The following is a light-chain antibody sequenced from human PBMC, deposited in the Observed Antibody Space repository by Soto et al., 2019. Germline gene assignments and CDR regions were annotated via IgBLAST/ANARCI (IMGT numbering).Light chain of an antibody. V-gene: IGKV2-30*01. J-gene: IGKJ2*01. CDR1: QSLVYSNGGTY. Sequence: DVVMTQSPLSLPVTLGQPASISCRSSQSLVYSNGGTYLSWFQQRPGQSPRRLIHKVSNRDSGVPERFSGSASGTDFTLKISRVEAEDVGVYYCMQGTHWPYTFGQGTKLEIK. CDR2: KVS. CDR3: MQGTHWPYT.